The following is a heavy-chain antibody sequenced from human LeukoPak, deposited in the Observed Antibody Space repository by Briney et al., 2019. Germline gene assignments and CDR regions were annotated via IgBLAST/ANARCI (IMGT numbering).Heavy chain of an antibody. CDR3: ARERRFAF. V-gene: IGHV3-7*01. Sequence: PGGSLRLSCAASGFSFSSYWMSWVRQAPGKGLERVANIKQDGSEKYYVDSVKGRFTISRDNAKNSVYLQVNSLRAEDTAVYYCARERRFAFWGQGTLVTVSS. J-gene: IGHJ4*02. D-gene: IGHD3-10*01. CDR1: GFSFSSYW. CDR2: IKQDGSEK.